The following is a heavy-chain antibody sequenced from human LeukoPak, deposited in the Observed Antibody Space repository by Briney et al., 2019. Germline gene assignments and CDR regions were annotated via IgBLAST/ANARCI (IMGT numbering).Heavy chain of an antibody. J-gene: IGHJ4*02. CDR3: ARAKGRSPLFDY. CDR1: GDSVSSNSAA. Sequence: SQTLSLTCAISGDSVSSNSAAWNWIRQSPSRGLEWLGRTYYRSKWYNDYAVSVKGRIAINPDTSKNQFSLQLNSVTPEDTAAYYCARAKGRSPLFDYWGQGTLVTVSS. CDR2: TYYRSKWYN. D-gene: IGHD6-13*01. V-gene: IGHV6-1*01.